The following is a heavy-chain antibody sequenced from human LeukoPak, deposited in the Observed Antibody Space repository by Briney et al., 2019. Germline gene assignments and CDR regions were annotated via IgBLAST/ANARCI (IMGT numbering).Heavy chain of an antibody. CDR1: GYTFTDYT. CDR3: ARGQNKCLGH. Sequence: GASVKVSCKASGYTFTDYTMHWLRQAPGQRLDWMGWINGGSGNTKYSPEFQGRVTITRDTSASTAHMELSSLRSEDTAVYYCARGQNKCLGHWGQGTLVTVSS. J-gene: IGHJ4*02. CDR2: INGGSGNT. V-gene: IGHV1-3*03. D-gene: IGHD2/OR15-2a*01.